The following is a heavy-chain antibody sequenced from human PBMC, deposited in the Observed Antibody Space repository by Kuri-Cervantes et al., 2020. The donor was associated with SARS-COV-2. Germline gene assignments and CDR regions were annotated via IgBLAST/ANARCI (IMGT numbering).Heavy chain of an antibody. Sequence: GGSLRLSCAASGFTFSSYAMSWVRQAPGKGLEWVSAISGSGGSTYYADSVKGRFTVSRDNAKNSLYLQMNSLRAEDTAVYYCARDSGSQLDYWGQGTLVTVSS. CDR1: GFTFSSYA. CDR2: ISGSGGST. V-gene: IGHV3-23*01. D-gene: IGHD1-26*01. CDR3: ARDSGSQLDY. J-gene: IGHJ4*02.